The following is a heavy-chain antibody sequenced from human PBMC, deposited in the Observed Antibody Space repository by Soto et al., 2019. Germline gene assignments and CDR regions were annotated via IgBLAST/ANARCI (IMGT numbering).Heavy chain of an antibody. J-gene: IGHJ6*02. CDR2: IIPILGIA. Sequence: QVQLVQSGAEVKKPGSSVKVSCKASGGTFSSYTISWVRQAPGQGLEWMGRIIPILGIADYAQKFQGRVTITADKSTRTAYMELNSLRSEDTAVYYCAREQVILGTYGMDVWGHGTTVTVSS. D-gene: IGHD2-15*01. CDR3: AREQVILGTYGMDV. CDR1: GGTFSSYT. V-gene: IGHV1-69*08.